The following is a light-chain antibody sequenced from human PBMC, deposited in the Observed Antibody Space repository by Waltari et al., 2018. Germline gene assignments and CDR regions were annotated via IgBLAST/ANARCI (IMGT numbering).Light chain of an antibody. V-gene: IGKV1-39*01. CDR2: GAS. CDR1: QSLSNY. Sequence: IKMTHSPSSLSVSIGDRFTITCRASQSLSNYVNWYQQLPGKAPKLLVYGASNVPSGVPSRFSGSGSGTEFTLTISSLQPEDFATYSCQQGYGNPITFGGGTKVDI. CDR3: QQGYGNPIT. J-gene: IGKJ4*01.